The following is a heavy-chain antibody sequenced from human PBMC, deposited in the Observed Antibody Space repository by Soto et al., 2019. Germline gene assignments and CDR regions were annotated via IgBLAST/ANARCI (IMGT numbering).Heavy chain of an antibody. J-gene: IGHJ4*02. CDR2: ISYDGSNK. Sequence: QVQLVESGGGVVQPGRSLRLSCAASGFTFSSYGMHWVRQAPGKGLEWVAVISYDGSNKYYADSVKGRFTISRDNSKNTLYLQMNSLRAEDTAVYYCAKAGISPGLVDYWGQGTLVTVSS. CDR3: AKAGISPGLVDY. D-gene: IGHD6-13*01. CDR1: GFTFSSYG. V-gene: IGHV3-30*18.